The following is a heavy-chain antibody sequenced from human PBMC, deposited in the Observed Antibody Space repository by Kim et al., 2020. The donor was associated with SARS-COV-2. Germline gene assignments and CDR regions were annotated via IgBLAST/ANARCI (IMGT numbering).Heavy chain of an antibody. CDR3: ARPRYDYGDYSSYYFDI. CDR2: INAGNGKT. J-gene: IGHJ4*02. D-gene: IGHD4-17*01. CDR1: GYTFTTYA. Sequence: ASVKVSCKASGYTFTTYAIHWVRQAPGQMLEWMGWINAGNGKTQYSLKFQGRVTITRDTSASTAYMDLSSLTSEDTAFYYCARPRYDYGDYSSYYFDIWGQGTLVTVSS. V-gene: IGHV1-3*01.